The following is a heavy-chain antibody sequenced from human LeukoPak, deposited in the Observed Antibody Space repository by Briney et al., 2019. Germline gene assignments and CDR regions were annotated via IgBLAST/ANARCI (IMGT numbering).Heavy chain of an antibody. Sequence: KTSETLSLTCAVSGGSISSSYWWSWVRQPPGQGLEWIGEIFQSGSTNYNPSLKSRVTISVDKSKNQFSLKLNSVTAADTAVYYCAREFGSSSWYFDYWGQGTLVTVSS. CDR1: GGSISSSYW. CDR2: IFQSGST. CDR3: AREFGSSSWYFDY. D-gene: IGHD6-13*01. J-gene: IGHJ4*02. V-gene: IGHV4-4*02.